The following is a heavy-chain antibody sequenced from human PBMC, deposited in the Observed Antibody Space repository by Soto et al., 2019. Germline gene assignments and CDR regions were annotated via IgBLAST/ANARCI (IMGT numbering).Heavy chain of an antibody. CDR1: GGTLSSYT. CDR3: AREDECADGSCYGNWLDP. Sequence: QVQLVQSGAEVTKPGSSVKVSCKASGGTLSSYTINWVRQAPGQGLEWMGRIIPILGITNYAQKFQGRVTITADRSTRTAYVEVSSLRSEDTAVYFCAREDECADGSCYGNWLDPWGQGTLVTVSS. D-gene: IGHD2-15*01. J-gene: IGHJ5*02. CDR2: IIPILGIT. V-gene: IGHV1-69*08.